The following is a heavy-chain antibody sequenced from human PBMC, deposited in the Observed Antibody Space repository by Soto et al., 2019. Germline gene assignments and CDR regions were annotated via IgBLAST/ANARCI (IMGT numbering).Heavy chain of an antibody. CDR1: GGSISSSNW. J-gene: IGHJ4*02. CDR2: IYHSGST. CDR3: AGPRGLAAAGTRRVFDY. D-gene: IGHD6-13*01. V-gene: IGHV4-4*02. Sequence: QVQLQEAGPGLVKPSGTLSLTSAVSGGSISSSNWWSWVRQPPGNGLEWIGEIYHSGSTNYTPSLKGRATISVDKITNQFSVKRSSATAADTAVYYCAGPRGLAAAGTRRVFDYWGQGTLVIVSS.